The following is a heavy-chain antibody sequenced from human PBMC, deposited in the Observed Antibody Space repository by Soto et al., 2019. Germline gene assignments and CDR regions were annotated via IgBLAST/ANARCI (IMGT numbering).Heavy chain of an antibody. V-gene: IGHV4-59*05. CDR1: GGSIRDYY. J-gene: IGHJ5*02. CDR3: ARHSPTVTTVWFDP. D-gene: IGHD4-17*01. CDR2: IYYSGST. Sequence: PSETLSLTCTVSGGSIRDYYWNWIRQTPGKGLEWIGSIYYSGSTYYNPSLKSRVTISVDTSKNQFSLKLSSVTAADTAVYYCARHSPTVTTVWFDPWGQGTLVTVSS.